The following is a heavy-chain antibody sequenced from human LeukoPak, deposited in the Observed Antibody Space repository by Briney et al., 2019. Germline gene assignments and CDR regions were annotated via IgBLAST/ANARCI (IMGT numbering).Heavy chain of an antibody. J-gene: IGHJ4*02. CDR1: GFTFSSYA. Sequence: PGGSLRLSCAASGFTFSSYAMSWVRQAPGKGLEWVSYISSSGSTIYYADSVKGRFTISRDNAKNSLYLQMNSLRAEDTAVYYCAREAIAVAAPYFDYWGQGTLVTVSS. V-gene: IGHV3-48*04. CDR2: ISSSGSTI. D-gene: IGHD6-19*01. CDR3: AREAIAVAAPYFDY.